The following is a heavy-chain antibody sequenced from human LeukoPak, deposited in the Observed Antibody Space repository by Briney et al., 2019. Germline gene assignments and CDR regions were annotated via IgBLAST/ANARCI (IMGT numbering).Heavy chain of an antibody. D-gene: IGHD2-2*01. CDR2: INPNSGGT. J-gene: IGHJ3*02. CDR1: GYTFTGYY. CDR3: ARAPYCSSTSCRDAFDI. Sequence: ASVKVSCKASGYTFTGYYMHWVRQAPGQGLEWMGWINPNSGGTNYAQKFQGRVTMTRDTSISTAYMELSRLRSDDTAVYYCARAPYCSSTSCRDAFDIWGQGTMVTVSS. V-gene: IGHV1-2*02.